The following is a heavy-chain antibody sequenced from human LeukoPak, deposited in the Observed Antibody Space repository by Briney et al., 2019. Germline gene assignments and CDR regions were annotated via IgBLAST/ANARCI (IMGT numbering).Heavy chain of an antibody. Sequence: LRLXFAXSXFTFSGSAMHWVRQASGKGLEWVGRIRSKANSYATAYAASVKGRFTISRDDSKNTAYLQMNSLKTEDTAVYYCIAAAATDYWGQGTLVTVSS. J-gene: IGHJ4*02. CDR2: IRSKANSYAT. V-gene: IGHV3-73*01. CDR3: IAAAATDY. CDR1: XFTFSGSA. D-gene: IGHD6-13*01.